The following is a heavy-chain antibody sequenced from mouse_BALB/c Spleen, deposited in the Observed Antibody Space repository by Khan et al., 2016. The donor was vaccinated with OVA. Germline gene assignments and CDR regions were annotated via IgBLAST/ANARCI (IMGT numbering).Heavy chain of an antibody. Sequence: QVQLKQSGAELARPGASVTLSCKASGYTFTDYYINWMRQRTGQGLESIGEIYPGSDNTYYNEKFKGKATLTADKSSSTAYMQLSRLTSEDSAVYFCAREWAAWFPYWGQGTLVTVSA. CDR2: IYPGSDNT. V-gene: IGHV1-77*01. CDR1: GYTFTDYY. J-gene: IGHJ3*01. CDR3: AREWAAWFPY.